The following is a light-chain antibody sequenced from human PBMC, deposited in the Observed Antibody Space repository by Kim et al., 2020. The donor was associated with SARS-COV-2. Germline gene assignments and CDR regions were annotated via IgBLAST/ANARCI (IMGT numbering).Light chain of an antibody. CDR2: EDK. V-gene: IGLV6-57*03. CDR1: SGSLASSY. CDR3: QSSDSSNLHVV. Sequence: TLTISCTRSSGSLASSYVQWYQQRPGSAPTTLIYEDKQRPSGVPDRFSGSIDSSSNSASLTISGLKTEDEADYYCQSSDSSNLHVVFGGGTQLTVL. J-gene: IGLJ2*01.